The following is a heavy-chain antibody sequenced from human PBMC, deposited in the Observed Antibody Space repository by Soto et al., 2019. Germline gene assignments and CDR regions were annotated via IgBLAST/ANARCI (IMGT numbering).Heavy chain of an antibody. CDR3: ARHYDILTGYNWFDP. V-gene: IGHV4-31*03. CDR2: IYYSGST. J-gene: IGHJ5*02. Sequence: LSLTCTVSGVSISSGGYYWSWIRPHPGKGLEWIGYIYYSGSTYYNPSLKSRVTISVDTSKNQFSLKLSSVTAADTAVYYCARHYDILTGYNWFDPWGQGTLVTVSS. D-gene: IGHD3-9*01. CDR1: GVSISSGGYY.